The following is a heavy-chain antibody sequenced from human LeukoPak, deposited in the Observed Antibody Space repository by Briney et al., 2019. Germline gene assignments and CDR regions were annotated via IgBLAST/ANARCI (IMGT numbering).Heavy chain of an antibody. CDR2: IRYDGSNK. CDR3: AKAVVVPGDPFEYFQH. V-gene: IGHV3-30*02. CDR1: GFTFSSYG. D-gene: IGHD2-2*01. Sequence: PGGSLRLSCAASGFTFSSYGMHWVRQAPGKGLEWVAFIRYDGSNKYYADSVKGRFTISRDNSKNTLYLQMNSLRAEDTAVYYCAKAVVVPGDPFEYFQHWGQGTLVTVSS. J-gene: IGHJ1*01.